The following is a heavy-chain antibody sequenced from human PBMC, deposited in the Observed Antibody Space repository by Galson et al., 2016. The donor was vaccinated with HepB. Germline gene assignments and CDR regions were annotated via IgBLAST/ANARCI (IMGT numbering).Heavy chain of an antibody. J-gene: IGHJ4*02. Sequence: PALVKPTQTLTLTCSFSGFSLNTRGVGVVWIRQPPGKALEWLGFIYWDDDKYYRPSLKSRLTITKDTSKNQVVLTLTNVDPVDTATYYCAPRRDTFGGALVGTFDDWGQGTRVTVSS. V-gene: IGHV2-5*02. CDR3: APRRDTFGGALVGTFDD. CDR2: IYWDDDK. CDR1: GFSLNTRGVG. D-gene: IGHD3-16*02.